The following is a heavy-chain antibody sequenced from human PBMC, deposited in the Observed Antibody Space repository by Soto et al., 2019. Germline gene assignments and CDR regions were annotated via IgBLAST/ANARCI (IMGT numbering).Heavy chain of an antibody. D-gene: IGHD5-12*01. CDR3: VRDIVAPGSFLYFDY. J-gene: IGHJ4*01. CDR2: MNQDGSEK. Sequence: PGGSLRLSCAAPGFTFSSYYMTWVRQAPGEGLEWVANMNQDGSEKYYVDSVLGRFIISRDNAENLLYLDISSLRADDTAVYYCVRDIVAPGSFLYFDYRGHGTLVTVS. CDR1: GFTFSSYY. V-gene: IGHV3-7*03.